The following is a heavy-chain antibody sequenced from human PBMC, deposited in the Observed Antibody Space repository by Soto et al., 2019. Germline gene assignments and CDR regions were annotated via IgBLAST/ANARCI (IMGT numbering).Heavy chain of an antibody. V-gene: IGHV5-51*01. Sequence: GESLKISCKTSGYSFTSYSIGWVRQMPGKGLEWMGIIYPGDSDTRYSPSFEGQVTISADKSISTAYLQWSSLRASDTAMYYCARQAPNYYDSSGYPDYWGQGTLVTVSS. CDR1: GYSFTSYS. CDR2: IYPGDSDT. D-gene: IGHD3-22*01. CDR3: ARQAPNYYDSSGYPDY. J-gene: IGHJ4*02.